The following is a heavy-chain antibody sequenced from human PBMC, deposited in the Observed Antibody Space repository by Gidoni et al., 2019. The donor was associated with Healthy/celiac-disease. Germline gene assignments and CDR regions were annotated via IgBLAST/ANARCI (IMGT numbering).Heavy chain of an antibody. CDR3: ATGGVVGATAFDY. CDR1: GFTFSSYG. J-gene: IGHJ4*02. Sequence: QVQLVESGGGVVKPGRSLRLSCAASGFTFSSYGMHWVRQAPCKGLECVAVISYDGSNKYYADSVKGRFTISRDNSKNTLYLQMNSLRAEDTAVYYCATGGVVGATAFDYWGQGTLVTVSS. CDR2: ISYDGSNK. V-gene: IGHV3-30*03. D-gene: IGHD1-26*01.